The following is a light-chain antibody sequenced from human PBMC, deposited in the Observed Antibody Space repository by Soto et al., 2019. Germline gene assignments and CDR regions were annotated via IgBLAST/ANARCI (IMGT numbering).Light chain of an antibody. V-gene: IGLV2-14*03. CDR3: NSYTSSSTYV. J-gene: IGLJ1*01. CDR1: SSDVGGFNY. Sequence: QSALTQPASVSGSPGQSITISCTGTSSDVGGFNYVSWYQQHPGTAPKLMIYDVTNRPSGVSSRFSGSKSGNTASLTISGLQAEDEADYYCNSYTSSSTYVFGTGTKVTVL. CDR2: DVT.